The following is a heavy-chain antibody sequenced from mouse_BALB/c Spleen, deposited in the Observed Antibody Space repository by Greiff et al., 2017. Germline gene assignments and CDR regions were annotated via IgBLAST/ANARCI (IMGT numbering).Heavy chain of an antibody. CDR3: ARHVWESYWYFDV. CDR2: ISSGGSYT. Sequence: EVKVVESGGDLVKPGGSLKLSCAASGFTFSSYGMSWVRQTPDKRLEWVATISSGGSYTYYPYSVKGLFTISRDNAKNTLYLQMSSLKSEDTAMYYCARHVWESYWYFDVWGAGTTVTVSS. CDR1: GFTFSSYG. J-gene: IGHJ1*01. D-gene: IGHD4-1*01. V-gene: IGHV5-6*01.